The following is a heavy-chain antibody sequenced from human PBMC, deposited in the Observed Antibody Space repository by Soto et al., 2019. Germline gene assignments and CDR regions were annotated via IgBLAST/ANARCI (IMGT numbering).Heavy chain of an antibody. J-gene: IGHJ4*02. D-gene: IGHD3-22*01. CDR1: GYSISSGYY. CDR2: MYHSGST. CDR3: ARVSYFDGGGFYYYFDY. Sequence: ETLSLTCAVSGYSISSGYYWGWIRQPPGKGLQWIGNMYHSGSTYYNPSLKSRVAISIDTSKNQFSLKLSSVTAADKAVYYCARVSYFDGGGFYYYFDYWGQGILVTVSS. V-gene: IGHV4-38-2*01.